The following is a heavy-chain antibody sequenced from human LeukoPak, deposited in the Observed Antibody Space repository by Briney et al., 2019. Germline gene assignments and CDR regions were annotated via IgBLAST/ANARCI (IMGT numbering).Heavy chain of an antibody. CDR2: VYSGGST. Sequence: PGGSLRLSCAASEFTVSSNHMSWVRQAPGKGLEWVSAVYSGGSTYYVGSVKGRFTISRDNAKNSLYLQMNSLRAEDTAVYYCAREAAAAHPDFWGQGTLVVVSA. CDR3: AREAAAAHPDF. CDR1: EFTVSSNH. V-gene: IGHV3-53*01. D-gene: IGHD6-13*01. J-gene: IGHJ4*02.